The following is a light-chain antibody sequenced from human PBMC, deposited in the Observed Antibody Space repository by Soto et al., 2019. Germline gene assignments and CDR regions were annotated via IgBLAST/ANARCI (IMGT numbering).Light chain of an antibody. Sequence: QSVLTQPASVSGSPGQSITISCSGSSSDVGNGYDSVSCYQQHPGKAPKLIIYEVTNRPSGVSSRFSGSKSGNTASLTISGLQAEDEADYYCSSYTVSVATYVFGNGNKVNVL. CDR2: EVT. CDR3: SSYTVSVATYV. CDR1: SSDVGNGYDS. J-gene: IGLJ1*01. V-gene: IGLV2-14*01.